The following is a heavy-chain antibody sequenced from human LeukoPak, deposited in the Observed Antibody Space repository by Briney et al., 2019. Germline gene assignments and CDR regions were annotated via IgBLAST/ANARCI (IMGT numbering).Heavy chain of an antibody. Sequence: PSETLSLTCAVYGGSFSGYFWSWIRQPPGQGLEWIGEINSSGGTDFNPSLKSRVTISIDTSKNQFSLRLRSVTAADTAVYYCAKAGYWSGYYNPLYYMDVWGTGTTVIVSS. J-gene: IGHJ6*04. D-gene: IGHD3-3*01. CDR1: GGSFSGYF. CDR3: AKAGYWSGYYNPLYYMDV. V-gene: IGHV4-34*01. CDR2: INSSGGT.